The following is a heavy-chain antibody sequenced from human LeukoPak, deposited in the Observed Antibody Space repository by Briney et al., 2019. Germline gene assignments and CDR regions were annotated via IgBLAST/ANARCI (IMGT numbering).Heavy chain of an antibody. J-gene: IGHJ3*02. CDR2: ISGSSGNT. CDR3: AKDPPYYYDSSGYGGGAFDI. CDR1: GFTFSSYA. V-gene: IGHV3-23*01. D-gene: IGHD3-22*01. Sequence: GSLRLSCAASGFTFSSYAMSWVRQAPGKGLEWVSAISGSSGNTYYADSVKGRFTISRDNSKNTLYVQMNSLRAEDTAVYYCAKDPPYYYDSSGYGGGAFDIWGQGTMVTVSS.